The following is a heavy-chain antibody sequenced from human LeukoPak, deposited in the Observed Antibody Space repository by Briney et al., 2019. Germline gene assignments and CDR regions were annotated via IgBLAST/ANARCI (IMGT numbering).Heavy chain of an antibody. CDR2: ISDSGGST. CDR1: GFTFSNYA. J-gene: IGHJ4*02. CDR3: AKSGHEVVVIPSYDY. V-gene: IGHV3-23*01. Sequence: GGSLRLSCAASGFTFSNYAMSWVRQAPGKGLEWVSGISDSGGSTYYADSVKDRFTISRDNSKNTLFLQMNSLRAEDTAVYYCAKSGHEVVVIPSYDYWGQGTLVTVSS. D-gene: IGHD3-22*01.